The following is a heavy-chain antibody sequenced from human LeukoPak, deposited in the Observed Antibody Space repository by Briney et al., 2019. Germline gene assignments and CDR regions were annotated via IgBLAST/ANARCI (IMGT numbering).Heavy chain of an antibody. Sequence: GGSLRLSCAASGFTLSSYGMHWVRQAPGKGLEWVAVILYDGSNKYYADSVKGRFTISRDNSKNTLYLQMNSLRAEDTAVYYCAGGKDTFDYWGQGTLVTVSS. CDR1: GFTLSSYG. V-gene: IGHV3-33*01. J-gene: IGHJ4*02. D-gene: IGHD2-15*01. CDR2: ILYDGSNK. CDR3: AGGKDTFDY.